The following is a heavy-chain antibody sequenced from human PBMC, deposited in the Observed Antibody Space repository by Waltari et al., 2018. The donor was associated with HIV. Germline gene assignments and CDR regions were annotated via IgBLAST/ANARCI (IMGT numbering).Heavy chain of an antibody. Sequence: GSLRLSCAASGFTFSSYSMNWVRQAPGKGLEWVSYISSSSSTIYYADSVKGRFTISRDNAKNSLYLQMNSLRDSNAGIVVVPAAIDYWGQGTLVTVSS. J-gene: IGHJ4*02. V-gene: IGHV3-48*02. CDR1: GFTFSSYS. CDR3: PAAIDY. CDR2: ISSSSSTI. D-gene: IGHD2-2*01.